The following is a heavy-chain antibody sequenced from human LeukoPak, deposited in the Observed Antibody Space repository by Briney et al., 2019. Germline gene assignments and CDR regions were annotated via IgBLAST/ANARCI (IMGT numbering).Heavy chain of an antibody. D-gene: IGHD4-17*01. J-gene: IGHJ5*02. Sequence: IXQPAXXXLEWIGRIYTSGSTNYNPSLKSRVTMSVDTSKNQFSLKLSSVTAADTAVYYCASNGDYGWFDPWGQGTLVTASS. CDR2: IYTSGST. CDR3: ASNGDYGWFDP. V-gene: IGHV4-4*07.